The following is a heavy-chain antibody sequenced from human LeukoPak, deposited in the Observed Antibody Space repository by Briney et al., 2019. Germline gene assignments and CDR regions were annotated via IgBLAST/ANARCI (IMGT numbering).Heavy chain of an antibody. Sequence: GASVKVSCKASGYTFINNWMHWVRQAPGQGLEWMGWINPNSGGTNYAQKFQGRVTMTRDTSISTAYMELSRLRSDDTAVYYCARDPLGSYSFGEWWYFDLWGRGTLVTVSS. V-gene: IGHV1-2*02. J-gene: IGHJ2*01. CDR2: INPNSGGT. CDR3: ARDPLGSYSFGEWWYFDL. CDR1: GYTFINNW. D-gene: IGHD3-10*01.